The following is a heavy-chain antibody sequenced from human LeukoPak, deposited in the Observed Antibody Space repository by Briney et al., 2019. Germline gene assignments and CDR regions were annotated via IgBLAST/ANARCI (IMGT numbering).Heavy chain of an antibody. CDR2: ISGSGANT. V-gene: IGHV3-23*01. CDR1: KFTFSTSA. CDR3: AKESQTYYDIITGYPNYYFDY. J-gene: IGHJ4*02. Sequence: GGSLRLSRAASKFTFSTSAMSWVRQAPGKGLEWVSAISGSGANTYYADSVKGRFTISRDNSKNTLYLEMSSLRSDDTAVYYCAKESQTYYDIITGYPNYYFDYWGQGTLVAVSS. D-gene: IGHD3-9*01.